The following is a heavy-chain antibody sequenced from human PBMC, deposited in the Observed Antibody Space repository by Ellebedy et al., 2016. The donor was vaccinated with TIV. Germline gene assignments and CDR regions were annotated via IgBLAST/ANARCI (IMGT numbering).Heavy chain of an antibody. CDR2: IYYSGST. V-gene: IGHV4-39*01. Sequence: SETLSLXCTVSGGSISSRSYYWGWIRQTPGKGLEWIGSIYYSGSTYYNPPLKSRVTISVDTSKNQFSLKLSSVTAADTAVYYCARPGVSSSSRGPFDYWGQGTLVTVSS. CDR3: ARPGVSSSSRGPFDY. J-gene: IGHJ4*02. CDR1: GGSISSRSYY. D-gene: IGHD6-6*01.